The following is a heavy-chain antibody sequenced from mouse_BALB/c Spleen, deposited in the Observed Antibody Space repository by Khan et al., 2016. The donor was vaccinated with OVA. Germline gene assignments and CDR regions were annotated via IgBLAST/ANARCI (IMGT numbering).Heavy chain of an antibody. J-gene: IGHJ4*01. CDR3: AKDRGYYAVDF. Sequence: QVQLKESGPGLVAPSQSLSITCTVSGFSLTSYGVSWVRQPPGKGLEWLGVIWGDGNTNFHSVLRSRLSIRKDNSKSQVFLKLNSLQTDDTDTYDCAKDRGYYAVDFWGQGTSVTVSS. CDR2: IWGDGNT. V-gene: IGHV2-3*01. CDR1: GFSLTSYG.